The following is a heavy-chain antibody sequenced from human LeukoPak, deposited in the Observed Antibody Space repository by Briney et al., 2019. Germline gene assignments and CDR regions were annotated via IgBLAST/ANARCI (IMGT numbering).Heavy chain of an antibody. CDR3: ARDPWAYCGGDCYSLDY. Sequence: GGSLGLSCAASGFTFSSYEMNWVRQAPGKGLEWVSYISSSGSTIYYADSVKGRFTISRDNAKNSLYLQMNSLRAEDTAVYYCARDPWAYCGGDCYSLDYWGQGTLVTVSS. CDR1: GFTFSSYE. CDR2: ISSSGSTI. J-gene: IGHJ4*02. V-gene: IGHV3-48*03. D-gene: IGHD2-21*02.